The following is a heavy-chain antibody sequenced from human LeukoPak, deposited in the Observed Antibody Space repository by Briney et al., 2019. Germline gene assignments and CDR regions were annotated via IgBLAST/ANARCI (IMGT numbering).Heavy chain of an antibody. V-gene: IGHV1-46*01. Sequence: EASVKVSCKASGYTFTSYYMHWVRQAPGQGLEWMGIINPSGGSTSYAQKFQGRVTMTRDTSTSTVYMELSSLRSEDTAVYYCARAWGQGITIFGPVAPPGYWGQGTLVTVSS. CDR3: ARAWGQGITIFGPVAPPGY. CDR1: GYTFTSYY. CDR2: INPSGGST. J-gene: IGHJ4*02. D-gene: IGHD3-3*01.